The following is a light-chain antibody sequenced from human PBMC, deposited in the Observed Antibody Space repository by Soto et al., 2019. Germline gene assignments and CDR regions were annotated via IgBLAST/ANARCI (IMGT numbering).Light chain of an antibody. Sequence: QAVVTQPPSTSGTPGQRVTISCSGSPSNIGSNTVNWYQQLPGAAPKLLIYIDDQRPSGLPARFSGSRSGTSASLAISGLQSEDEADYYCATWDDSLKGWVFGGGTKVTVL. CDR1: PSNIGSNT. CDR3: ATWDDSLKGWV. J-gene: IGLJ3*02. CDR2: IDD. V-gene: IGLV1-44*01.